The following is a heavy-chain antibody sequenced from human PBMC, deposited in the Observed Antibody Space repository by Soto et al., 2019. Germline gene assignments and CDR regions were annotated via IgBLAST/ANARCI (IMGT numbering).Heavy chain of an antibody. D-gene: IGHD6-13*01. Sequence: QVQLQQWGAGLLKPSETLSLTCAVYGGSFSGYYWSWIRXPPGKGLEWIGEINHSGSTNYNPSLKSRVTISVDTSKNQFSLKLSSVTAADTAVYYCARTIGIAAPDYWGQGTLVTVSS. V-gene: IGHV4-34*01. CDR1: GGSFSGYY. CDR2: INHSGST. J-gene: IGHJ4*02. CDR3: ARTIGIAAPDY.